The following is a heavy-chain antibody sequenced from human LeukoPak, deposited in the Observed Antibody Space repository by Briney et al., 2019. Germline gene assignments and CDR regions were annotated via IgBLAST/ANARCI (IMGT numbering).Heavy chain of an antibody. D-gene: IGHD6-19*01. V-gene: IGHV4-31*03. Sequence: SETLSLTCTVSGGSISSGGYYWSWIRQHPGKGLEWIGYIYYSGSTYYNPSLKSRVTISVDTSENQFSLKLSSVTAADTAVYYCARVPSRAGEDYWGQGTLVTVSS. CDR1: GGSISSGGYY. J-gene: IGHJ4*02. CDR2: IYYSGST. CDR3: ARVPSRAGEDY.